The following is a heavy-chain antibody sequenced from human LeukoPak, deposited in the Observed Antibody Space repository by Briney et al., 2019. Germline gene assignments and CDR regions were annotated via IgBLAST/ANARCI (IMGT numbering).Heavy chain of an antibody. Sequence: GGSLRLSCAASGFTFSSYAMSWARQAPGKGLEWVSTISGSGHSTYYADSVRGRFTISRDNSRNTLFLQMYSLRAEDTALYYCAKDTEQLSGYYYYGLDVWGQGTTVTVSS. J-gene: IGHJ6*02. CDR2: ISGSGHST. CDR1: GFTFSSYA. D-gene: IGHD6-13*01. V-gene: IGHV3-23*01. CDR3: AKDTEQLSGYYYYGLDV.